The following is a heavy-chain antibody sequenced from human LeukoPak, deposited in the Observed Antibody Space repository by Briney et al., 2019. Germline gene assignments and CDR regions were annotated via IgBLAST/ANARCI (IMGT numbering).Heavy chain of an antibody. Sequence: GGSLRLSCAASGFTFSSYAMSWGRQAAGKGLEGVSAMSGSGGSTYYADSVKGRFTTSRDKSKNTLYLQMNSLRAEDTAVYYCAKVSGDYGGNVDYWGEGTLVTVSS. V-gene: IGHV3-23*01. CDR2: MSGSGGST. CDR3: AKVSGDYGGNVDY. J-gene: IGHJ4*02. D-gene: IGHD4-23*01. CDR1: GFTFSSYA.